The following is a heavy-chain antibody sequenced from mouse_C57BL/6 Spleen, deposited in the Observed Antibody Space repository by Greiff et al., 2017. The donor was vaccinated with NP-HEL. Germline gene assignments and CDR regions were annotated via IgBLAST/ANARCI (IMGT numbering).Heavy chain of an antibody. V-gene: IGHV1-55*01. D-gene: IGHD2-4*01. Sequence: QVQLQQPGAELVKPGASVKMSFKASGYTFTSYWITWVKQRPGQGLEWIGDIYPGSGSTNYNEKFKNKATLTVDTSSSTAYMQLSSLTSEDSAVYYCARDDYDWFAYWGQGTLVTVSA. CDR2: IYPGSGST. CDR3: ARDDYDWFAY. CDR1: GYTFTSYW. J-gene: IGHJ3*01.